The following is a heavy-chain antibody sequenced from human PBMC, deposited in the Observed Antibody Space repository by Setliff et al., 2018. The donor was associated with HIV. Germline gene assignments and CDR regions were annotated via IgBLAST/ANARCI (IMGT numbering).Heavy chain of an antibody. V-gene: IGHV1-2*02. J-gene: IGHJ4*02. CDR2: INPNSGGT. Sequence: GASVKVSCKAPGYILSAYYMHWVRQAPGQGLEWMGWINPNSGGTNYAQKFQGRVTITRDTSTYTAYMELTGLRSDDTAVYSCARGGDDYGPGTWTFDYWGQGTSVTVSS. CDR1: GYILSAYY. D-gene: IGHD3-10*01. CDR3: ARGGDDYGPGTWTFDY.